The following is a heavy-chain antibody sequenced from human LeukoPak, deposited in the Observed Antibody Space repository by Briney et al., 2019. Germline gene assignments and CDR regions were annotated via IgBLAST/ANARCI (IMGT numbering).Heavy chain of an antibody. V-gene: IGHV4-30-4*01. Sequence: SETLSLTCTVSGGSISSGDYYWSWIRQPPGKGLEWIGYIYYSGSTYYNPSLKSRVTISVDTSKNQFSLKLSSVTAADTAVYYCARGAYDEDYYDSSGYLKYWYFDLWGRGTLVTVSS. CDR1: GGSISSGDYY. CDR2: IYYSGST. J-gene: IGHJ2*01. CDR3: ARGAYDEDYYDSSGYLKYWYFDL. D-gene: IGHD3-22*01.